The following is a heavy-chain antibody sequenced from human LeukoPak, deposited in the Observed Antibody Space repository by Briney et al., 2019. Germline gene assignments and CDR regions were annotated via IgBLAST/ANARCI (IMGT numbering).Heavy chain of an antibody. D-gene: IGHD1-7*01. V-gene: IGHV1-24*01. CDR1: GYTLTELS. J-gene: IGHJ5*02. CDR3: ATPRNSGTTFFDP. Sequence: GASVKVSCKVSGYTLTELSMHWVRQAPGKGLEWMGGFDPEDGETIYAQKFQGRVTMTEDTSTDTAYMGLNSLRSEDTAVYYCATPRNSGTTFFDPWGQGTLVTVSS. CDR2: FDPEDGET.